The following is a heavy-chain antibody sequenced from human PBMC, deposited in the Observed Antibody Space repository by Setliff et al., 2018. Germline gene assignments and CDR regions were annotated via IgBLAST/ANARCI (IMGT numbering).Heavy chain of an antibody. CDR3: AHTGIQPKPNNWFDP. V-gene: IGHV2-5*02. CDR1: GFSLSASGLA. J-gene: IGHJ5*02. D-gene: IGHD1-1*01. Sequence: ASGPTLVNPTQTLTLTCTFSGFSLSASGLAVGWIRQPPGKALEWLALISWDDEHYNPSLRTRLTISKDTSRNQVVLTMTNMDPVDTATYYCAHTGIQPKPNNWFDPWGQGTLVTVSS. CDR2: ISWDDE.